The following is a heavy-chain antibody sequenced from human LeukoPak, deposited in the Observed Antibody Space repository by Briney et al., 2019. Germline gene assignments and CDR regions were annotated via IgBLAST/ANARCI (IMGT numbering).Heavy chain of an antibody. CDR3: ARDDSSSWYGYYYYYYMDV. CDR2: ISSSSSYI. Sequence: PGGSLRLSCAASGFTFSSYSMNWVRQAPGKGLEWVSSISSSSSYIYYADSVKGRFTISRDNAKNSLYLQMNSLRAEDTAVYYCARDDSSSWYGYYYYYYMDVWGKGTTVTVSS. J-gene: IGHJ6*03. D-gene: IGHD6-13*01. V-gene: IGHV3-21*01. CDR1: GFTFSSYS.